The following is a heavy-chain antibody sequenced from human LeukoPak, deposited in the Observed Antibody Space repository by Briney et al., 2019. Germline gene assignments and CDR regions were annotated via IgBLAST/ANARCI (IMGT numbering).Heavy chain of an antibody. D-gene: IGHD6-6*01. J-gene: IGHJ5*02. CDR3: ARLSSLANIAARGRTWLDP. V-gene: IGHV4-61*05. CDR2: IYYSGST. Sequence: SETLSLTCTVSGGSISSSPYYWGWIRQPPGKGLEWIGHIYYSGSTNYSPSLKSRVTISVDTSKNQFSLKLSSVTAADTAVYYCARLSSLANIAARGRTWLDPWGQGSLVTVSS. CDR1: GGSISSSPYY.